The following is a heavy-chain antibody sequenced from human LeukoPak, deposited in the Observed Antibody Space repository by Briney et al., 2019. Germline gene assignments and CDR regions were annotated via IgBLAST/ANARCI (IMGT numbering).Heavy chain of an antibody. CDR1: GYSFTSYW. V-gene: IGHV5-51*01. Sequence: GESLKISCKGSGYSFTSYWIGWVRQMPGKGLEWMGIIYPGDSDTRYSPSFQGQVTISADKSISTAYLQWSSLKASDTAMYYCARHPPNYDILTGYYHAAFDIWGQGTMVTVSS. CDR3: ARHPPNYDILTGYYHAAFDI. D-gene: IGHD3-9*01. CDR2: IYPGDSDT. J-gene: IGHJ3*02.